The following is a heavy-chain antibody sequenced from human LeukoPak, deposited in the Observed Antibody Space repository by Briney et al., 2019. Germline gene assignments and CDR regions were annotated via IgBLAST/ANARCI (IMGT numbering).Heavy chain of an antibody. CDR3: ARDRAGSSRNWFDP. V-gene: IGHV3-21*01. Sequence: GGSLRLSCAASGFTFSSYNMNWVRQAPGKGLEWVSSISSSNSYIYYADSVKGRFTISRDNAKNSLYLQMNSLRAEDTAVYYCARDRAGSSRNWFDPWGQGTLVTVSS. CDR2: ISSSNSYI. D-gene: IGHD6-6*01. CDR1: GFTFSSYN. J-gene: IGHJ5*02.